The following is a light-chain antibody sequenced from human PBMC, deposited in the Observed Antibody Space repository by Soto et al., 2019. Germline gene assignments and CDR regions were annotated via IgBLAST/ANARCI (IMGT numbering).Light chain of an antibody. CDR3: QHYNNWPPLFT. Sequence: EIVLTQSPGTLSLSPGERATLSCRASQSVSSNLTWYQQRPGQAPRLLIYGASTRATGIPARFSGSGSGTEFSLTITSLQSEDFAVYYCQHYNNWPPLFTFGPGTKVDIK. CDR2: GAS. J-gene: IGKJ3*01. V-gene: IGKV3-15*01. CDR1: QSVSSN.